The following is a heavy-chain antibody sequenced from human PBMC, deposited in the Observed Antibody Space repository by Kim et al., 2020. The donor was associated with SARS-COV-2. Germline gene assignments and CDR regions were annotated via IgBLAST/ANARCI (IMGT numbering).Heavy chain of an antibody. CDR1: GGSFSGYY. V-gene: IGHV4-34*01. D-gene: IGHD2-2*01. CDR2: INHSGST. Sequence: SETLSLTCAVYGGSFSGYYWSWIRQPPGKGLEWIGEINHSGSTNYNPSLKSRVTISVDTSKNQISLKLNSVTAADTAVYYCARGPDCSSTSCAVDYWGQG. CDR3: ARGPDCSSTSCAVDY. J-gene: IGHJ4*02.